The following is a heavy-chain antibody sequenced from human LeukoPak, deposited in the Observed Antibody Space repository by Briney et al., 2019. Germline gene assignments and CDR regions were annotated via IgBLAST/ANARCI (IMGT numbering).Heavy chain of an antibody. Sequence: PGGSLRLSCAVSGFTFSNFEMNWVRQAPGKGLEWVSHIDTSVTSMQYADSVKGRFTISRDNGKNSLFLQMNSLRAEDTAVYYCVTDRPGVMDFDFWGQGTLVTVSS. CDR1: GFTFSNFE. D-gene: IGHD2-2*03. CDR2: IDTSVTSM. CDR3: VTDRPGVMDFDF. J-gene: IGHJ4*02. V-gene: IGHV3-48*03.